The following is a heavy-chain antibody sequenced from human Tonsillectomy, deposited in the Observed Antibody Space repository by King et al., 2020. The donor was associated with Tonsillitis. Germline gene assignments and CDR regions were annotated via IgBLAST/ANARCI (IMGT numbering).Heavy chain of an antibody. D-gene: IGHD3-10*01. CDR2: INWNGGST. CDR1: GFTFDDYG. J-gene: IGHJ2*01. Sequence: VQLVESGGGVVRPGGSLRLSCAASGFTFDDYGMSWVRQAPGKGLEWVSGINWNGGSTCYADSVKGRFTISRDNAKNSLYLQMNSLRAEDTALYHCAGGYYDASGSYYTAYWYFDLWGRGTLVTVSS. V-gene: IGHV3-20*01. CDR3: AGGYYDASGSYYTAYWYFDL.